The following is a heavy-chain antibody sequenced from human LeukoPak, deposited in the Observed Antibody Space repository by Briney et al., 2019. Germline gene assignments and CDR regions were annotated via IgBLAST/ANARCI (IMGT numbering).Heavy chain of an antibody. D-gene: IGHD3-3*01. V-gene: IGHV5-51*01. CDR1: GYSFTNYW. J-gene: IGHJ1*01. Sequence: GESLKISCKGSGYSFTNYWIGWVRQMPGKGLEWMGIIYPGDSDTRYSPSFQGQVTISADKSISTAYLQWSSLKASDTAMYYCACHRAPFWSGSVAEYFQHWGQGTLVTVSS. CDR2: IYPGDSDT. CDR3: ACHRAPFWSGSVAEYFQH.